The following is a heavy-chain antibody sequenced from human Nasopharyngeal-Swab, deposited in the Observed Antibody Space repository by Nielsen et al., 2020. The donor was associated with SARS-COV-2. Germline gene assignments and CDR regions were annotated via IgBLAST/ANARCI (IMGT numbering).Heavy chain of an antibody. V-gene: IGHV1-24*01. Sequence: ASVTVSCKVSGYTLPEVAIHWVRQAPGKGPEWMGGFDPEDGEKIYAQKFQGRVTITVHSSTDTAYMELRSLRSEDTATYYCAAQLWSFWFDYWGQGTLVTVSS. CDR3: AAQLWSFWFDY. J-gene: IGHJ4*02. D-gene: IGHD3-10*01. CDR1: GYTLPEVA. CDR2: FDPEDGEK.